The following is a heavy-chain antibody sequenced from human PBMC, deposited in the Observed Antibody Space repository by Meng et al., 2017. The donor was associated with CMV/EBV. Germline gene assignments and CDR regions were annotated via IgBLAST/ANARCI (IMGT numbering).Heavy chain of an antibody. CDR2: ISSSSSYI. Sequence: LSLTCAASGFTFSSYSMNWVRQAPGKGLEWVSSISSSSSYIYYADSVKGRFTISRDNAKNSLYLQMNSLRAEDTAVYYCARGTNKGWELLYYFDYWGQGTLVTVSS. CDR1: GFTFSSYS. CDR3: ARGTNKGWELLYYFDY. J-gene: IGHJ4*02. D-gene: IGHD1-26*01. V-gene: IGHV3-21*01.